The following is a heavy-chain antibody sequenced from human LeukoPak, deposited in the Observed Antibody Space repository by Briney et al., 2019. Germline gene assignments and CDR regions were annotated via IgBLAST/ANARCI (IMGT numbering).Heavy chain of an antibody. CDR1: GFTFSSYW. CDR2: ISSSSSTI. CDR3: ARGYDFWSGYPLLDY. J-gene: IGHJ4*02. V-gene: IGHV3-48*01. Sequence: GGSLRLSCAASGFTFSSYWMSWVRQAPGKGLEWVSYISSSSSTIYYADSVKGRFTISRDNAKNSLYLQMNSLRAEDTAVYYCARGYDFWSGYPLLDYWGQGTLVTVSS. D-gene: IGHD3-3*01.